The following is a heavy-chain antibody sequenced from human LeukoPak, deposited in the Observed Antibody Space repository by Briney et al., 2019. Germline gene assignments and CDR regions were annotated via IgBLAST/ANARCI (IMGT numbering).Heavy chain of an antibody. D-gene: IGHD2-8*02. J-gene: IGHJ4*02. Sequence: GGSLRLSCAASVFTFSTFAMIWVRQTPGKGLEWVSSIFPSGGEIHYADSVRGRFTISRDNSKSTLSLQMNSLRAEDTAIYYCATYRQVLLPFESWGQGTLVTVSS. V-gene: IGHV3-23*01. CDR3: ATYRQVLLPFES. CDR2: IFPSGGEI. CDR1: VFTFSTFA.